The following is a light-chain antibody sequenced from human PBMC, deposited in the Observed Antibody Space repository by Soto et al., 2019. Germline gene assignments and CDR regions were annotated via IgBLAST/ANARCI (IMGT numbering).Light chain of an antibody. CDR2: DAS. CDR3: QQRSNWPPGGT. V-gene: IGKV3-11*01. Sequence: EIVLTQSPATLSLSPGERATLSCRASQSVSSYLAWYQQKPGQAPRLLIYDASNRATGIPARFSGSGSGTDFTLTISCLEPEDFAVYYCQQRSNWPPGGTFGQGTKV. CDR1: QSVSSY. J-gene: IGKJ1*01.